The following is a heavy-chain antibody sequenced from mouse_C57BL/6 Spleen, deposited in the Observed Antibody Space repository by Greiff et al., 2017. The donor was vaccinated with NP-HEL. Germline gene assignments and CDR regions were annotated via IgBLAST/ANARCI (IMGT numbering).Heavy chain of an antibody. Sequence: EVQGVESGGGLVKPGGSLKLSCAASGFTFSSYAMSWVRQTPEKRLEWVATISDGGSYTYYPDNVKGRFTISRDNAKNNLYLQMSHLKSEDTAMYYCAREEAYFDYWGQGTTLTVSS. V-gene: IGHV5-4*01. CDR2: ISDGGSYT. J-gene: IGHJ2*01. CDR3: AREEAYFDY. CDR1: GFTFSSYA.